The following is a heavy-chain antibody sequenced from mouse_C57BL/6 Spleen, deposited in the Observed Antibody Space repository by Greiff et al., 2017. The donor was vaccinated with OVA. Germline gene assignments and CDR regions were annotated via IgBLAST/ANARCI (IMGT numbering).Heavy chain of an antibody. CDR3: ARSTAQAYYFDY. V-gene: IGHV1-85*01. Sequence: QVQLKESGPELVKPGASVKLSCKASGYTFTSYDINWVKQRPGQGLEWIGWIYPRDGSTTYNEKFKGKATLPVDTYSSTAYMELHRLTSEDSAVYFCARSTAQAYYFDYWGQGTTLTVSS. CDR2: IYPRDGST. CDR1: GYTFTSYD. D-gene: IGHD3-2*02. J-gene: IGHJ2*01.